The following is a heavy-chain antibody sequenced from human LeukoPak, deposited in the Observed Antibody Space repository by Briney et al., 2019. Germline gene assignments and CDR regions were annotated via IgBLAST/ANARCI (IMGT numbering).Heavy chain of an antibody. CDR2: TSAYNGNT. CDR1: RYTFTSYA. Sequence: ASVKFSCKGSRYTFTSYAISWVRQAPGQGLEWMGWTSAYNGNTHYAQKVQDRVTMTTDTSTSTAYMELRRLRSDDTAVYYCAREGGPTGGAQDYWGQGTLVTVSS. V-gene: IGHV1-18*01. D-gene: IGHD1-1*01. CDR3: AREGGPTGGAQDY. J-gene: IGHJ4*02.